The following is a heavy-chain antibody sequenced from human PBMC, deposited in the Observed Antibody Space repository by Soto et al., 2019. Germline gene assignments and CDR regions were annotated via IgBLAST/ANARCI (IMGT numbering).Heavy chain of an antibody. V-gene: IGHV1-3*01. Sequence: GPSVKVSCKASGYTFTSYAMHWVRQAPGQRLEWMGWINAGNGNTKYSQKFQGRVTITRDTSASTAYMELSSLRSEDTAVYYCARAAFCSGGSCYHFDYWGQGTLVTVS. CDR3: ARAAFCSGGSCYHFDY. D-gene: IGHD2-15*01. J-gene: IGHJ4*02. CDR2: INAGNGNT. CDR1: GYTFTSYA.